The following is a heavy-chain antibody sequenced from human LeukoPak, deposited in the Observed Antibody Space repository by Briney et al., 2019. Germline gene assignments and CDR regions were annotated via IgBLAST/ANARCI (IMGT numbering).Heavy chain of an antibody. Sequence: SDTLPLTCAVSAYSISSDNWWGWIRQPPGKGLEWIGYIHYSGNTYYNPSLKSRVTMSVDTSKNQLSLKLSSVTAVGTAVYYCARLQGSSRYYFYYWGQGTLVTVSS. CDR1: AYSISSDNW. J-gene: IGHJ4*02. CDR2: IHYSGNT. CDR3: ARLQGSSRYYFYY. D-gene: IGHD6-13*01. V-gene: IGHV4-28*01.